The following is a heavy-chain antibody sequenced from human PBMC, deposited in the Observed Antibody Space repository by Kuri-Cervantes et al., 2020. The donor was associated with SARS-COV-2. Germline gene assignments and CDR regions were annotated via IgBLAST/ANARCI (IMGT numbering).Heavy chain of an antibody. Sequence: SETLSLTCAVSGGSISSSNWWNWVRQPPGKGLEWIGEIYHSGSTNYNPTLKSRVTMSVDKSKNQFSLNLTSVTAADTAVYYCARLRRHNNAWYVTGYYMDVWGKGTTVTVSS. CDR2: IYHSGST. CDR3: ARLRRHNNAWYVTGYYMDV. J-gene: IGHJ6*03. D-gene: IGHD6-19*01. V-gene: IGHV4-4*02. CDR1: GGSISSSNW.